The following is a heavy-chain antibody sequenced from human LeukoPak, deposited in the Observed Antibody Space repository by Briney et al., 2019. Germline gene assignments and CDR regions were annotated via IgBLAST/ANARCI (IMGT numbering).Heavy chain of an antibody. CDR3: ARDSYELLWFGDLLAGAFDI. CDR2: INPNSGGT. J-gene: IGHJ3*02. D-gene: IGHD3-10*01. CDR1: GYTFTGYY. Sequence: ASVKVSCKASGYTFTGYYMHWVRQAPGQGLEWMGWINPNSGGTNYAQKFQGRVTMTRDTSISTAYMELSRLRSDDTAVYYCARDSYELLWFGDLLAGAFDIWGQGTMVTVSS. V-gene: IGHV1-2*02.